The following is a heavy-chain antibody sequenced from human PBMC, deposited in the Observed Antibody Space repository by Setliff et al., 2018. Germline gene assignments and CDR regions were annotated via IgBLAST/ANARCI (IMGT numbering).Heavy chain of an antibody. J-gene: IGHJ5*02. Sequence: SETLSLTCTVSGGSISRYHWSWIRQPPGKGLEWIGYIQTSGTTNYNPSLKSRVTISVDTSKNQFSLKLNSVTAADTAIYYCARAPQYTNYWYALSWFDPWGQGTLVTVSS. CDR1: GGSISRYH. V-gene: IGHV4-4*08. CDR2: IQTSGTT. CDR3: ARAPQYTNYWYALSWFDP. D-gene: IGHD2-8*02.